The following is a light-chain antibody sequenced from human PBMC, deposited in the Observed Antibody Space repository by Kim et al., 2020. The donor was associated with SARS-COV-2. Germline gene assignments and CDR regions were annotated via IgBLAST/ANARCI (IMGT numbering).Light chain of an antibody. CDR3: QQHNSYPLT. CDR1: QRVNSC. CDR2: AAS. Sequence: AAIGDRVTFACRATQRVNSCLAWFQQRPGKDPKRLIYAASRMQSGVPARFSGSGSGTEFTLTISSLQPEDFATYYCQQHNSYPLTFGGGTKLDIK. J-gene: IGKJ4*01. V-gene: IGKV1-17*03.